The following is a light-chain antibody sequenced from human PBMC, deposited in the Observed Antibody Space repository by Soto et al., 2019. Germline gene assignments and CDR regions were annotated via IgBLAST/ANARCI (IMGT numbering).Light chain of an antibody. V-gene: IGKV3-20*01. J-gene: IGKJ4*01. CDR2: GAS. Sequence: EIVLTQSPGTLSLSPGDRATLSCRASESVSSTYLAWYQQKPGQAPRLLIYGASSRASGIPDRFSGSGSGTDFTLTISRLEPEDFAVYYCQQYGSSPPDTFGGGTKV. CDR3: QQYGSSPPDT. CDR1: ESVSSTY.